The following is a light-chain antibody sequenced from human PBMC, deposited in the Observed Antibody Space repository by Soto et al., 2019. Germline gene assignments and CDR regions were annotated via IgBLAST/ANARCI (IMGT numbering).Light chain of an antibody. Sequence: QSALTQPASVSGSPGQSITISCTGTSSDIGRYKFVSWYQHHPGKNPKLLIYDVTNRPSGVSNRFSGSKSGNTASLTISGIQADDEDDYYCCSYSTTMANVFGTGTKLTVL. J-gene: IGLJ1*01. CDR3: CSYSTTMANV. V-gene: IGLV2-14*03. CDR2: DVT. CDR1: SSDIGRYKF.